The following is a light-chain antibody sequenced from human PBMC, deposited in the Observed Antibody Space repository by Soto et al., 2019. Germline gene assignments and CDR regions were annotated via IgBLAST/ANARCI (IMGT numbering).Light chain of an antibody. CDR3: QQYGSSPWT. J-gene: IGKJ1*01. CDR2: GAS. Sequence: EIVLTQSPGTLSLSPEERATLSCRASQSVSSSYLAWYQQEPGQAPRLLIYGASSRATGIPDRFSGSGSGSDFTLTISRLEPEDFAVYYWQQYGSSPWTFGQGTKVEIK. CDR1: QSVSSSY. V-gene: IGKV3-20*01.